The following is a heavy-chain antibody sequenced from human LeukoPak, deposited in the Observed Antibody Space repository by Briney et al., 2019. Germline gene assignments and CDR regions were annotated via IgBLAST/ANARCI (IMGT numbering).Heavy chain of an antibody. CDR3: ARSFGGLDYDTSGYDDAFDI. CDR1: GFTFSTYS. Sequence: PGGSLRLSCAGSGFTFSTYSMNWVRQAPGKGLEWVSYISSTTGTTYYADSVKGRFTISRDNAKNSLYLQMNSLRADDTAVYFCARSFGGLDYDTSGYDDAFDIWGQGTMVTVSS. D-gene: IGHD3-22*01. V-gene: IGHV3-48*01. J-gene: IGHJ3*02. CDR2: ISSTTGTT.